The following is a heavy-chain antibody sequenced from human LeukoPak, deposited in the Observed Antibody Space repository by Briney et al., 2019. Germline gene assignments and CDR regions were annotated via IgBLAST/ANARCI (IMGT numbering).Heavy chain of an antibody. CDR1: EFTFSSYN. CDR3: TAGHTKEYYFDY. CDR2: ISSTSKYI. J-gene: IGHJ4*02. D-gene: IGHD2-8*01. V-gene: IGHV3-21*03. Sequence: GGSLRLSCAASEFTFSSYNMNWVRQAPGKGLEWVSSISSTSKYIYYADSVKGRFTISRDNAKNSLYLQMNSLKTEDTAVYYCTAGHTKEYYFDYWGQGTLVTVSS.